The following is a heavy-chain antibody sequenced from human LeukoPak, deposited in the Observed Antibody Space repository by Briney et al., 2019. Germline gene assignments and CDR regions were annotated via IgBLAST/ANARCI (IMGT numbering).Heavy chain of an antibody. CDR2: SKSKTDGGTT. V-gene: IGHV3-15*01. CDR3: AKASVCGGDCQPTPQH. D-gene: IGHD2-21*02. Sequence: GGSLRLSWAASGFTFSNAWMSWVRQAPGKGLELVGRSKSKTDGGTTDYAAPVKGSFTISSDDSKNTLYLQMNSLRAEDTAVYYCAKASVCGGDCQPTPQHWGQGTLVTVSS. CDR1: GFTFSNAW. J-gene: IGHJ1*01.